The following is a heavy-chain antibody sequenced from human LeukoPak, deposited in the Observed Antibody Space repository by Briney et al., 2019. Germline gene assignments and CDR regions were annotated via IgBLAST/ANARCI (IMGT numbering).Heavy chain of an antibody. CDR2: INHSGST. Sequence: SETLSLTCAVYGGSFSGYYWSWIRQPPGKGLEWIGEINHSGSTNYNPSLKSRVTISVDTSKNQFSLKLSSVTAADTAVYYCARDNTRPVVVITSAEYFQHWGQGTLVTVSS. J-gene: IGHJ1*01. CDR3: ARDNTRPVVVITSAEYFQH. V-gene: IGHV4-34*01. CDR1: GGSFSGYY. D-gene: IGHD3-22*01.